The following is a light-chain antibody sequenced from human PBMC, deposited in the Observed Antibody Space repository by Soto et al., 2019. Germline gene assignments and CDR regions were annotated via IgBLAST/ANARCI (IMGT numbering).Light chain of an antibody. CDR2: DVS. Sequence: QSALTQPASVSGSPGQSITISCTGTSSDVGGYNYVSWYQQHPGKAPKLMIYDVSNRPSGVSNRFSGSQSGNTASLTISGLQAEDEADYYCSSYTSSLVVFGGGTQLTVL. CDR3: SSYTSSLVV. J-gene: IGLJ2*01. CDR1: SSDVGGYNY. V-gene: IGLV2-14*01.